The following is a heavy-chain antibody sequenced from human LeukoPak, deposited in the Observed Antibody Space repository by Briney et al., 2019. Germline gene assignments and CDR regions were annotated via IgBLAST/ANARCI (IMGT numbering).Heavy chain of an antibody. D-gene: IGHD4-11*01. Sequence: SVKVSCKASGGTFSSYAISWVRQAPGQGLEWMGGIIPIFGIANYAQKFQGRVTITADESTSTAYMELSSLRSEDTAVYYCARDDYSNYPPYYYYYMDVWGKGTTVTVSS. CDR2: IIPIFGIA. CDR1: GGTFSSYA. CDR3: ARDDYSNYPPYYYYYMDV. V-gene: IGHV1-69*13. J-gene: IGHJ6*03.